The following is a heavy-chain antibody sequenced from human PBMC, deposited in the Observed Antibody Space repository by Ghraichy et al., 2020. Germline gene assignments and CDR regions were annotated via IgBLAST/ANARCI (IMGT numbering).Heavy chain of an antibody. CDR3: AKCSSMGCRPGFDY. J-gene: IGHJ4*02. CDR1: GFIFSSYA. CDR2: ISYSGDRT. Sequence: GGSLRLSCAASGFIFSSYAMSWVRQAPGEGLEWVSSISYSGDRTYYADSVKGRFTISRDNSENTLSLQMNSLRAEDSAVYYCAKCSSMGCRPGFDYWGQGTLVTVSS. D-gene: IGHD2-2*01. V-gene: IGHV3-23*01.